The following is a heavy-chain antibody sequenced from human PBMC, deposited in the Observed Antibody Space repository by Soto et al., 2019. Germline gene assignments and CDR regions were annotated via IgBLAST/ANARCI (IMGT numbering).Heavy chain of an antibody. Sequence: QVQLQESGSGLVKSSQTLSLTCSVSGRSITTDGYYWSRIRQHPGKGLEWIGFVFYSGSTYYNPSLKSRVDISLDRSKNHFSLELRSLTAADAGIYYCAGQPSYGDPMDYWGQGTLVTVSS. CDR2: VFYSGST. CDR1: GRSITTDGYY. CDR3: AGQPSYGDPMDY. D-gene: IGHD4-17*01. V-gene: IGHV4-31*03. J-gene: IGHJ4*02.